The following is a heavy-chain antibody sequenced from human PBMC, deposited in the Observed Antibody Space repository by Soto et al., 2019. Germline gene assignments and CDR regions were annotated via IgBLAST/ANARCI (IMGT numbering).Heavy chain of an antibody. D-gene: IGHD2-2*03. CDR1: GFTFSTYW. CDR3: ARGGCCSSTTRSLFDY. Sequence: PGGSLRLSCAASGFTFSTYWLSWVRQAPGKGLEWVANIRQDGSQKYYVDSVKGRFTISRDNAKNSLYLQMNSLRADDTAVYYCARGGCCSSTTRSLFDYWGPGPLLTVSS. CDR2: IRQDGSQK. V-gene: IGHV3-7*01. J-gene: IGHJ4*02.